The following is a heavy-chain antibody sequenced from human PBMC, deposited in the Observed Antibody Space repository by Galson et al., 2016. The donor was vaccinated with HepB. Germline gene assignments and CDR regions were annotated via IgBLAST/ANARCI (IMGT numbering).Heavy chain of an antibody. V-gene: IGHV3-21*04. CDR1: GFTFSYYA. J-gene: IGHJ3*01. Sequence: SLRLSCAASGFTFSYYAMNWVRQAPGKGLEWVSSISNSGAYIYYADSVKGRFTISRNNANNSLYLHMSSLRAEDTAVYYCARDRLAAAASWVAFDLWGQGTMVTVSS. CDR3: ARDRLAAAASWVAFDL. D-gene: IGHD6-13*01. CDR2: ISNSGAYI.